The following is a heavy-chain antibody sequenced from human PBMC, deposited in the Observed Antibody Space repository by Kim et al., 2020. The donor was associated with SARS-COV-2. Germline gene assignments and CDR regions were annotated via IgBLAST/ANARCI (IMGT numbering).Heavy chain of an antibody. CDR3: ARDGATDSSGRWVWFDP. D-gene: IGHD3-22*01. V-gene: IGHV4-59*01. CDR1: GGSISSYY. Sequence: SETLSLTCTVSGGSISSYYWSWIRQPPGKGLEWIGYIYYSGSTNYNPSLKSRVTISVDTSKNQFSLKLSSVTAADTAVYYCARDGATDSSGRWVWFDPWGQGTLVTVSS. J-gene: IGHJ5*02. CDR2: IYYSGST.